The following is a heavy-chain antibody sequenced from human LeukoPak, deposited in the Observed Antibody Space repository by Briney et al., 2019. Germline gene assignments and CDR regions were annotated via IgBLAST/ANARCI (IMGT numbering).Heavy chain of an antibody. V-gene: IGHV3-11*06. CDR1: GFTFGDYY. D-gene: IGHD1-26*01. CDR2: ISSSSTYT. CDR3: AIYRSYRDRLY. Sequence: GGSLRLSCAASGFTFGDYYMSWLRQAPGKGLEWVSYISSSSTYTNYADSVKGRFTISRDNAKNSLYLQMNSLGAEDTAVYYCAIYRSYRDRLYGGQGTLVTVSS. J-gene: IGHJ4*02.